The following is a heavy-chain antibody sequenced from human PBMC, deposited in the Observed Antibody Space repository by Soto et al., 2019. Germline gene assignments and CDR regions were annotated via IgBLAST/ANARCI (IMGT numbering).Heavy chain of an antibody. CDR3: ASIYYSNDYYYGMDV. CDR2: IDPSDSYT. D-gene: IGHD4-4*01. V-gene: IGHV5-10-1*01. Sequence: GDSLKISCKGSGYSFTSYWISWVRQMPGKGLEWMGRIDPSDSYTNYSPSFQGHVTISADKSISTAYLQWSSLKASDTAMYYCASIYYSNDYYYGMDVWGQGTTVTVSS. J-gene: IGHJ6*02. CDR1: GYSFTSYW.